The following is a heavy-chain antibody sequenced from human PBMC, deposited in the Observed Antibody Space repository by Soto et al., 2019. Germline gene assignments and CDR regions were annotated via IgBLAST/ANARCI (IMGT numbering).Heavy chain of an antibody. D-gene: IGHD4-4*01. CDR1: GGSISSGGYY. V-gene: IGHV4-31*03. CDR2: IYYSGST. J-gene: IGHJ6*02. Sequence: PSETLSLTCTVSGGSISSGGYYWSWIRQHPGKGLEWIGYIYYSGSTYYNPSLKSRVTISVDTSKNQFSLKLSSVTAADTAVYYCARGLTTRLRYCYCGMDVWGQGTTVTVSS. CDR3: ARGLTTRLRYCYCGMDV.